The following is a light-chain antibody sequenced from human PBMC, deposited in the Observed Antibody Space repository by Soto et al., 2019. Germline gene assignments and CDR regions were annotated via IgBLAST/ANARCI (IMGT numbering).Light chain of an antibody. CDR1: QSISSW. Sequence: DIPITQSPSALSASVGDRVTLTCRASQSISSWLAWYQQKPGKAPKLLIYDASSLESGVPSRFSGSGSGTEFTLTISSLQPDDFATYYCQQYNSYSWTFGQGSKVAIK. CDR3: QQYNSYSWT. J-gene: IGKJ1*01. CDR2: DAS. V-gene: IGKV1-5*01.